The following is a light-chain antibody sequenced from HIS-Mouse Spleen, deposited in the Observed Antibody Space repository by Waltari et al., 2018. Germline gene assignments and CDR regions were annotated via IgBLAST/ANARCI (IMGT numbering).Light chain of an antibody. CDR2: DAS. J-gene: IGKJ4*01. Sequence: EIVLTQSPATLSLSPGERATLPCMASQSVSSYLAWYQQKPVQAPRLLIYDASNRATGIPARFSGSGSGTDFTLTISSLEPEDFAVYYCQQRSNWPPALTFGGGTKVEIK. CDR3: QQRSNWPPALT. CDR1: QSVSSY. V-gene: IGKV3-11*01.